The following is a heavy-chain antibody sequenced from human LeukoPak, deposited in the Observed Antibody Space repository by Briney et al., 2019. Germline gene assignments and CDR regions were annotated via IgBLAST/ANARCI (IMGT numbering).Heavy chain of an antibody. J-gene: IGHJ4*02. Sequence: GGSLRLSCAASGFTFSSYSMNWVRQAPGKGLEWVSGIIPSGHTTYYADSVRGRFTISRDNSRNTLYLQMNSLRAEDTAVYYCAKDDRWLQFCCWGQGTLVTVSA. CDR3: AKDDRWLQFCC. V-gene: IGHV3-23*01. CDR2: IIPSGHTT. D-gene: IGHD5-24*01. CDR1: GFTFSSYS.